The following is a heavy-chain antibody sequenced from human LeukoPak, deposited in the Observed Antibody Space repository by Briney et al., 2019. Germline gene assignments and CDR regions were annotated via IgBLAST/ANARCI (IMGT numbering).Heavy chain of an antibody. CDR3: ARGGGYGGKQVAY. J-gene: IGHJ4*02. Sequence: SETLSLTCTVSGGSISSSSYYWGWIRQPPGKGLEWIGSIYYSGSTYYNPSLKSRVTISVDTSKIQFSLKLRSVTAADTAVYYCARGGGYGGKQVAYWGQGTLVTVSS. CDR2: IYYSGST. D-gene: IGHD4-23*01. CDR1: GGSISSSSYY. V-gene: IGHV4-39*07.